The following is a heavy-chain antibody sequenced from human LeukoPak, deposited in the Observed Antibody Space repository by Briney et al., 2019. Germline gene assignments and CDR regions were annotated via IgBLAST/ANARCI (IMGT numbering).Heavy chain of an antibody. CDR3: ARLSLWFGESPIDY. V-gene: IGHV4-59*08. Sequence: SETLSLTCSVSGGAISRYYWSWIRQPPGKGLEWIGYIYYSGSTNYNPSLKSRVTISVDTSKNQFSLKLSSVTAADTAVYYCARLSLWFGESPIDYWGQGALVTVSS. D-gene: IGHD3-10*01. CDR1: GGAISRYY. J-gene: IGHJ4*02. CDR2: IYYSGST.